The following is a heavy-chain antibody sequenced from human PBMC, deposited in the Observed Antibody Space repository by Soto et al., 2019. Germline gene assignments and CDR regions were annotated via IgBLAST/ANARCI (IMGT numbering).Heavy chain of an antibody. Sequence: EVPLVESGGGLVQPGGSLRLSCAASGFSFSSIWMHWVRQAPGKGLLWVSRINTDGSSTSYADSVKGRFTISRDNTKNTLYLQMNSLRAEDTAVYYCARDLPGGWGQGTMVTVSS. J-gene: IGHJ3*01. CDR3: ARDLPGG. CDR2: INTDGSST. CDR1: GFSFSSIW. V-gene: IGHV3-74*01.